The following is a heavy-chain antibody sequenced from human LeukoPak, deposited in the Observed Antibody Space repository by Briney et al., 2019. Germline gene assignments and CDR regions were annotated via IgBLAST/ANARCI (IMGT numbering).Heavy chain of an antibody. V-gene: IGHV4-34*01. D-gene: IGHD6-13*01. J-gene: IGHJ4*02. Sequence: SETLSLTCAVYGGSFSGYYWSWIRQPPGKGLEWIGEINHSGSTNYNPSLKSRVTISVDTSKNQFSLKLSSVTAADTAVYYCARGDSSSWYEDYWGQGTLVTVSS. CDR1: GGSFSGYY. CDR2: INHSGST. CDR3: ARGDSSSWYEDY.